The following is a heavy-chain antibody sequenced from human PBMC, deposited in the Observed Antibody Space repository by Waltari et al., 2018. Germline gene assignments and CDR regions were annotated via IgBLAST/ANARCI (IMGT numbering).Heavy chain of an antibody. V-gene: IGHV4-39*07. Sequence: QLQLQESGPGLVKPSETLSLTCTVSGGSISSSSYYWGWIRQPPGKGLEWIGSIYYSGSTYYNPYLKSRVTISVDTSKNQFSLKLSSATAADTAVYYCARDKGGHDYWGQGTLVTVSS. CDR2: IYYSGST. CDR1: GGSISSSSYY. J-gene: IGHJ4*02. D-gene: IGHD2-15*01. CDR3: ARDKGGHDY.